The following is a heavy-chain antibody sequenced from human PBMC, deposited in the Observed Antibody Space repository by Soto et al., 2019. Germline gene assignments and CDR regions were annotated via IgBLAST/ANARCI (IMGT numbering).Heavy chain of an antibody. J-gene: IGHJ1*01. CDR2: INWNSGSI. V-gene: IGHV3-9*01. Sequence: GGSLRLSCAASGLTFDDYAMHWVRQVPGKGLEWVSGINWNSGSIGYGDPVKGRFAISRDNAKNSLHLQMNSLSAEDTAFYYCVKDESINWYSGHFRHWGQGTLVTVSS. CDR3: VKDESINWYSGHFRH. D-gene: IGHD6-13*01. CDR1: GLTFDDYA.